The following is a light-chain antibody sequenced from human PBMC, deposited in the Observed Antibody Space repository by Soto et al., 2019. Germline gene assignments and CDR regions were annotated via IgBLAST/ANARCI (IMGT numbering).Light chain of an antibody. Sequence: QSALTQPASASGSPGQSITISCTGTNSDVGSYYLVSWYQQHPGKAPKLMIYEGSKRPSGVSSRFSGSKSDNTASLTISGVQTEDEADYYCCTYAADSTLVIFGGGTKLTVL. CDR2: EGS. CDR1: NSDVGSYYL. J-gene: IGLJ2*01. CDR3: CTYAADSTLVI. V-gene: IGLV2-23*01.